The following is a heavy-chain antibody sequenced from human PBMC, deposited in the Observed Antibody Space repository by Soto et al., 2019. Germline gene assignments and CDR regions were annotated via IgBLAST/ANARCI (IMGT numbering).Heavy chain of an antibody. CDR1: GFTFTRYS. V-gene: IGHV3-21*01. CDR2: ISSTTNYI. J-gene: IGHJ4*02. CDR3: ARESEDLTSNFDY. Sequence: EVQLVESGGGLVKPGGSLRLSCAASGFTFTRYSMNWVRQAPGKGLEWVASISSTTNYIYYGDSMKGRFTISRDNARKSLYLEMNSLRAEDTAVYYCARESEDLTSNFDYWGQGTLVTVSS.